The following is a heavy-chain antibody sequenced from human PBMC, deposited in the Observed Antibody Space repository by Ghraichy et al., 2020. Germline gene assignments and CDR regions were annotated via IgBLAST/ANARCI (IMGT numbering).Heavy chain of an antibody. D-gene: IGHD6-13*01. Sequence: SETLSLTCAVYGGSFSGYYWSWIRQPPGKGLEWIGEINHSGSTNYNPSLKSRVTISVDTSKNQFSLKLSSVTAADTAVYYCARGLSSSSWWGGYFQHWGQGTLVTVSS. CDR2: INHSGST. CDR1: GGSFSGYY. V-gene: IGHV4-34*01. CDR3: ARGLSSSSWWGGYFQH. J-gene: IGHJ1*01.